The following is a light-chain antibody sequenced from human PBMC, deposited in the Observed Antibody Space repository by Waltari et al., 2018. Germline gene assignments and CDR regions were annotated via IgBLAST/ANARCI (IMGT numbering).Light chain of an antibody. CDR2: DNN. V-gene: IGLV1-51*01. J-gene: IGLJ2*01. CDR1: RSNIGNHY. Sequence: QSVLTQPPSVSAAPGQKVTISCSGSRSNIGNHYVSWYQQLPGTAPKLLIYDNNKRPSGIPDRFSGSKSGTSATLGITGLQTGDEADYYCGTWDSSLSARVFGGGTKLTVL. CDR3: GTWDSSLSARV.